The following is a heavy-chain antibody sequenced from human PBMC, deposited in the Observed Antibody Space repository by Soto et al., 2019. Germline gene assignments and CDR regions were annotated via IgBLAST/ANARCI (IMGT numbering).Heavy chain of an antibody. J-gene: IGHJ1*01. V-gene: IGHV4-34*01. CDR1: GGSFSGYY. Sequence: QVQLQQWGAGLLKPSETLSLTCAVYGGSFSGYYWSWIRQPPGKGLEWIGEINHSGSTNYNPSLKSRVTISVDTSKNQFSLKLSSVTAADTAVYYCARVVPAAQLRTFQHWGQGTLVTVSS. D-gene: IGHD2-2*01. CDR3: ARVVPAAQLRTFQH. CDR2: INHSGST.